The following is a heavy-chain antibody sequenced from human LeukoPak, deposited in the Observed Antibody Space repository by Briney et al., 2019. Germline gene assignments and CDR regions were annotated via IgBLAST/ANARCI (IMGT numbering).Heavy chain of an antibody. CDR3: ASLPHTRYCSSTSCLDY. V-gene: IGHV4-39*07. D-gene: IGHD2-2*01. J-gene: IGHJ4*02. CDR2: IYYSGST. CDR1: GGSISSSSYY. Sequence: PSETLSLTCTVSGGSISSSSYYWGWIRQPPGKGLEWIGSIYYSGSTYYNPSLKSRVTISVDTSKNQFSLKLSSVTAADTAVYYCASLPHTRYCSSTSCLDYWGQGTLVTVSS.